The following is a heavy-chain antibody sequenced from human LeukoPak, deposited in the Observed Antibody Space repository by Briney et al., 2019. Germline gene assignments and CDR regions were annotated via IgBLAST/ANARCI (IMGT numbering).Heavy chain of an antibody. CDR1: GFTFDDYA. V-gene: IGHV3-9*01. CDR3: AKDENYDILTGPGWFDP. D-gene: IGHD3-9*01. J-gene: IGHJ5*02. Sequence: GRSLRLSCAASGFTFDDYAMHWVRQAPGKGLEWVSGISWNSGSIGYADSVKGRFTISRDNAKNSLYLQMNSLRAEDTALYYCAKDENYDILTGPGWFDPWGQGTLVTVSP. CDR2: ISWNSGSI.